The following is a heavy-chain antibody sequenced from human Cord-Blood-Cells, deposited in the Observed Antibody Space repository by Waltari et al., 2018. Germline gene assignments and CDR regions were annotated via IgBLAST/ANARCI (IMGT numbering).Heavy chain of an antibody. CDR3: ARGRGV. J-gene: IGHJ3*01. CDR2: INHSGST. D-gene: IGHD5-12*01. CDR1: GGSFSGYY. Sequence: QVQLQQWGAGLWTPSETMSLTGAASGGSFSGYYWSWIRQPPGKGLECIGEINHSGSTNYNPSLKSRVTISVDTSKNQFSLKLSSVTAADTAVYYCARGRGVWGQGTMVTVSS. V-gene: IGHV4-34*01.